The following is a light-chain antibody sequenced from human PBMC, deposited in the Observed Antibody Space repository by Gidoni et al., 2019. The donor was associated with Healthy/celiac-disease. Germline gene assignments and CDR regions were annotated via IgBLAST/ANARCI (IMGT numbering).Light chain of an antibody. J-gene: IGKJ1*01. V-gene: IGKV3-11*01. CDR2: DAS. CDR3: QQRSNWPWT. CDR1: QSVSSY. Sequence: EIVLTQSPATLSLSPGERATLSCRASQSVSSYLAWYQQKPGQAPRLLIYDASNRATGIPARFSGSGSGTDFTLTISSLEPEDSAVYYCQQRSNWPWTFXQXTKVEIK.